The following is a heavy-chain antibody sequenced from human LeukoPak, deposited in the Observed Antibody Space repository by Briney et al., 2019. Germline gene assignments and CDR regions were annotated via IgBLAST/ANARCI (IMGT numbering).Heavy chain of an antibody. Sequence: GGSLRLSCAASGFTVSSNYMSWVRQAPGKGLEWVSVIYSGGSTYYADSVKGRFTISRDNSKNTLYLQMNSLRAEDTAVYYCAKDFLEDYYGSSGYQRQNEYFQHWGQGTLVTVSS. J-gene: IGHJ1*01. CDR2: IYSGGST. CDR3: AKDFLEDYYGSSGYQRQNEYFQH. D-gene: IGHD3-22*01. CDR1: GFTVSSNY. V-gene: IGHV3-66*01.